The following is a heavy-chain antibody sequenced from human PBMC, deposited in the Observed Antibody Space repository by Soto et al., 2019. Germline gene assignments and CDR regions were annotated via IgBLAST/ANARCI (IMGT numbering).Heavy chain of an antibody. CDR3: ADMSDSGTYYCDS. CDR1: GFPLTTSAAG. J-gene: IGHJ4*02. Sequence: QITLKESGPALVKPRQTLTVTCSFSGFPLTTSAAGVCWIRQTPGKALDWLAVIFGHGNEKFTPSLTNRLTVTQDTSKNHVFLTTTNIDPLDTTTYCCADMSDSGTYYCDSWGQGTLVTVSS. CDR2: IFGHGNE. D-gene: IGHD2-2*01. V-gene: IGHV2-5*01.